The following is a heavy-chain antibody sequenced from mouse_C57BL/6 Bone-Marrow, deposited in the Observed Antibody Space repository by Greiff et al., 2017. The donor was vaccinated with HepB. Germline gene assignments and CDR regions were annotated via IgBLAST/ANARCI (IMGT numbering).Heavy chain of an antibody. D-gene: IGHD3-3*01. CDR3: ARENGTYYAMDY. J-gene: IGHJ4*01. CDR2: ISYDGSN. CDR1: GYSITSGYY. V-gene: IGHV3-6*01. Sequence: EVKLMESGPGLVKPSQSLSLTCSVTGYSITSGYYWNWIRQFPGNTLEWMGYISYDGSNNYNPSLKNRISITRDTSKNQFFLKLNSVTTEDTATYYCARENGTYYAMDYWGQGTSVTVSS.